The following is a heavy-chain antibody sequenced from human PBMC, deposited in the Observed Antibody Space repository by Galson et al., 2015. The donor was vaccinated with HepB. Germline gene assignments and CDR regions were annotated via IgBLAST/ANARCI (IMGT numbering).Heavy chain of an antibody. CDR2: IKQDGSVE. Sequence: SLRLSCAASGFTFRNSWMSWARQAPGKGLEWLANIKQDGSVEQYVDSVKGRFTVSRDNAKSSLYLQLNSLRADDTAVYYCASIRRSVASDYWGQGTLVTVSS. CDR1: GFTFRNSW. V-gene: IGHV3-7*01. D-gene: IGHD5-12*01. CDR3: ASIRRSVASDY. J-gene: IGHJ4*02.